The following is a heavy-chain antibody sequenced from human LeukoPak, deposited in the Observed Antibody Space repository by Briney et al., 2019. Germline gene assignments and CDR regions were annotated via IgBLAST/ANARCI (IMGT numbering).Heavy chain of an antibody. CDR3: ARPAYCGADCYFHFDS. D-gene: IGHD2-21*02. J-gene: IGHJ4*02. CDR2: IKKDGSDK. CDR1: GFTFNTYW. V-gene: IGHV3-7*01. Sequence: GGSLRLSCPASGFTFNTYWMSWVRQAPGKGLEWVASIKKDGSDKYYLDSVKGRFTISRDNAKSSLFLQMNSLRAEDTAVYYCARPAYCGADCYFHFDSWGRGTLVTVSS.